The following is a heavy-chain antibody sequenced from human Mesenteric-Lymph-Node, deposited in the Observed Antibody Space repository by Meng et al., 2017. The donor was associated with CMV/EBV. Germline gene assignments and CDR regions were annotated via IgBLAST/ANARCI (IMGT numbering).Heavy chain of an antibody. CDR2: MNPNSGNT. CDR3: ARGRRITIFGVVTKPIDY. D-gene: IGHD3-3*01. J-gene: IGHJ4*02. Sequence: ASVKVSCKASGYTFTSYDINWVRQATGQGLEWMGWMNPNSGNTGYAQKFQGRVTITRNTSISTAYMELSNLRSEDTAVYYCARGRRITIFGVVTKPIDYWGQGTLVTVSS. V-gene: IGHV1-8*03. CDR1: GYTFTSYD.